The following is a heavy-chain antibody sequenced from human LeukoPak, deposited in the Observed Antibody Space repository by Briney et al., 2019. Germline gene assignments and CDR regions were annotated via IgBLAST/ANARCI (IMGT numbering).Heavy chain of an antibody. CDR1: GFTFSSYA. D-gene: IGHD6-13*01. V-gene: IGHV3-30*04. Sequence: GGSLRLSCAASGFTFSSYAIHWVRQAPGKGLEWVALISYDGSTKYSTDSVKGRLTISRDNSKNTLYLQINSLRAEDTAVYYCAKYRISWHVPELDYWGQGTLVTVSS. CDR2: ISYDGSTK. CDR3: AKYRISWHVPELDY. J-gene: IGHJ4*02.